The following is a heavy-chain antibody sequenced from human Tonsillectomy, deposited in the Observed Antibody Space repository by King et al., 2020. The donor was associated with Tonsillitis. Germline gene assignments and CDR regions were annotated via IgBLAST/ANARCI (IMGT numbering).Heavy chain of an antibody. CDR1: GFTFSNAW. Sequence: VQLVESGGGLVKPGGSLILSCAASGFTFSNAWKNWVRLAPGKGLEWVGRIKSQTDGVITDYVEPVKGRFTIPRDDSKNTLYLQMNSLKTEDTAVYYCTTDRGVPRELPYYFDYWGQGTLVTVSS. CDR2: IKSQTDGVIT. D-gene: IGHD1-26*01. CDR3: TTDRGVPRELPYYFDY. J-gene: IGHJ4*02. V-gene: IGHV3-15*07.